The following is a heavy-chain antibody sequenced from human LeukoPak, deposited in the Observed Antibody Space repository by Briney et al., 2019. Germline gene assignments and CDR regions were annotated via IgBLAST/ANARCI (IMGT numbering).Heavy chain of an antibody. CDR2: ISWNSGSI. J-gene: IGHJ3*02. Sequence: PGRSLRLSCAASGFTFDDYATHWVRQAPGKGLEWVSGISWNSGSIGYADSVKGRFTISRDNAKNSLYLQMNSLRAEDTALYYCAKDLGRSPYTEEDAFDIWGQGTMVTVSS. CDR3: AKDLGRSPYTEEDAFDI. CDR1: GFTFDDYA. V-gene: IGHV3-9*01. D-gene: IGHD2-2*02.